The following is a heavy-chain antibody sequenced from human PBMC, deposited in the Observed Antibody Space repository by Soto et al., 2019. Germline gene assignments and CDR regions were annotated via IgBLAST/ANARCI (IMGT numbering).Heavy chain of an antibody. CDR1: GFSVSTMD. CDR3: AREPGRAVAGTLGY. D-gene: IGHD6-19*01. J-gene: IGHJ4*02. CDR2: IYSDGST. V-gene: IGHV3-66*01. Sequence: GGSLTLSCAASGFSVSTMDMGWVRQAPGRGLQWVSFIYSDGSTYYADSVEGRFTISRDNSKNTVSLQMNSLRAEDTAVYFCAREPGRAVAGTLGYWGPGTLVTV.